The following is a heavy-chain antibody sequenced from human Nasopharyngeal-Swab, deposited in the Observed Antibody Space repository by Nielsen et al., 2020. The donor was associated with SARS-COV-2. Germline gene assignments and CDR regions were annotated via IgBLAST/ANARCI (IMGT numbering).Heavy chain of an antibody. CDR3: AKRPYCGSNSCYYYFDY. D-gene: IGHD2-2*01. V-gene: IGHV3-23*01. Sequence: GSLKISCAASRFTFSSYAMSWVRQAPGKGLEWVSAISGSGGSTYYADSVKGRFTISRDNSKNTLYLQMNSLRAEDTAVYCCAKRPYCGSNSCYYYFDYWGQGTLVTVSS. CDR2: ISGSGGST. J-gene: IGHJ4*02. CDR1: RFTFSSYA.